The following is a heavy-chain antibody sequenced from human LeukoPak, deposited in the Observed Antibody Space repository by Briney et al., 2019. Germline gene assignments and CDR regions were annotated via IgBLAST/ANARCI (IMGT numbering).Heavy chain of an antibody. CDR3: ARVGAAYQDSNY. J-gene: IGHJ4*02. CDR1: GYTFTAFF. V-gene: IGHV1-2*02. Sequence: ASVKVSCKTSGYTFTAFFIHWVRQAPGQGLEWMGWLNPNSGGTNYAQKFQGRVTMTRDTAISTAYMELSRLRSDDTAVYFCARVGAAYQDSNYWGQGTLVTVSS. D-gene: IGHD1-26*01. CDR2: LNPNSGGT.